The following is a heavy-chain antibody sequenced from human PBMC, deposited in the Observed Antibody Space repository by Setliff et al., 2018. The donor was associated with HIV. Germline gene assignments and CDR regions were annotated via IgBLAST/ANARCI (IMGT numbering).Heavy chain of an antibody. D-gene: IGHD5-18*01. CDR3: AATAMDYYFDY. CDR2: IYYSGST. J-gene: IGHJ4*02. V-gene: IGHV4-39*01. CDR1: GGSISSSSYY. Sequence: SETLSLTCTVSGGSISSSSYYWGWIRQPPGKGLEWIGSIYYSGSTYYNPSLKSRVTISVDTSKNQFSLKLSSVTAADTAVYYCAATAMDYYFDYWGQGTLVTVSS.